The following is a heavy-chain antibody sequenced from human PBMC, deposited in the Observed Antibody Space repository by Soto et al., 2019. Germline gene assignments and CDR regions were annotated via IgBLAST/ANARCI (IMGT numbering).Heavy chain of an antibody. CDR1: GYTFTRYG. V-gene: IGHV1-18*01. Sequence: QVQLVQSGAEVKNPGASVKVSCKASGYTFTRYGIGWARQAPGQGLEWMGWINTYNGNTNYAQNVQGRVTLTTDTSASTASMELRSLRSNDTAIYYCAMVDVYVTPSPQDVWGQETTVIVSS. J-gene: IGHJ6*02. CDR3: AMVDVYVTPSPQDV. D-gene: IGHD3-16*01. CDR2: INTYNGNT.